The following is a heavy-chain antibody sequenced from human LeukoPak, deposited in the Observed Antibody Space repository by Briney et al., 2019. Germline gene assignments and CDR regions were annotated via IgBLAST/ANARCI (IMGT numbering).Heavy chain of an antibody. Sequence: SETLSLTCTVSGGSIGSGGYYWSWIRQPPGKGLEWIGYIYHSGSTYYNPSLKSRVTISVDTSKNQFSLKLSSVTAADTAVYYCARDSGAHLYSSFYDYWGQGTLVTVSS. D-gene: IGHD6-6*01. CDR2: IYHSGST. J-gene: IGHJ4*02. V-gene: IGHV4-30-2*01. CDR3: ARDSGAHLYSSFYDY. CDR1: GGSIGSGGYY.